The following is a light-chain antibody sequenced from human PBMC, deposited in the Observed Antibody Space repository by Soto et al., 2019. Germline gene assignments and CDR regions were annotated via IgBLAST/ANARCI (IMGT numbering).Light chain of an antibody. CDR2: DAS. CDR3: QSYGSSRT. J-gene: IGKJ1*01. Sequence: VLTQSPGSLSLSPGDRATLSCRASQSLVNTYVAWYQQKPGQAPRLLIYDASTRATGIPDRFSGSGSGTDFTLSITRLEPEDFAVYYCQSYGSSRTVGQGTKVDIK. V-gene: IGKV3-20*01. CDR1: QSLVNTY.